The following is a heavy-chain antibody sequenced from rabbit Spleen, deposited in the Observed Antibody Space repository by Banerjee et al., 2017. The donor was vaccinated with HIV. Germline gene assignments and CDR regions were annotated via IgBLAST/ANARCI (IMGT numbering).Heavy chain of an antibody. J-gene: IGHJ4*01. CDR2: IYTSSGST. D-gene: IGHD1-1*01. CDR3: ARDQYVSSRGYFNL. CDR1: GFDLSSYYY. V-gene: IGHV1S45*01. Sequence: QEQLVESGGGLVKPEGSLTLTCKASGFDLSSYYYMCWVRQAPGKGLEWIACIYTSSGSTYYASWAKGRFAISKASSTTVTLQMTSLTAADTATYFCARDQYVSSRGYFNLWGPGTLVTVS.